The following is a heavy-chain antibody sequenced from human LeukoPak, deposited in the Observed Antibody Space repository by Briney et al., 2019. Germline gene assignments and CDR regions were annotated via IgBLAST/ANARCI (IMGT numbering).Heavy chain of an antibody. CDR3: ARDGYGSGSYGWFDP. V-gene: IGHV4-59*01. CDR2: IYSGST. D-gene: IGHD3-10*01. J-gene: IGHJ5*02. Sequence: SETLSLTCSISGASITSSYWSWIRQTPGKGLEWIGNIYSGSTNYNPSFESRVTVSLDTSKNQFSLRLTSVTAADTALYYCARDGYGSGSYGWFDPWGQGTLVTVSS. CDR1: GASITSSY.